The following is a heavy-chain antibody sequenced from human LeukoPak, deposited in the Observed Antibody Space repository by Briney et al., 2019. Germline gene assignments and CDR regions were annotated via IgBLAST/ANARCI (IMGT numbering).Heavy chain of an antibody. D-gene: IGHD3-22*01. J-gene: IGHJ4*02. CDR1: GYTFASYY. CDR3: ARDLVSRISGWSRSGDDYDTSGYEFFDY. Sequence: GASVNVSCKASGYTFASYYIHWVRQAPGQGLEWMGIINPGGDRISYSQRFQGRIIITRDTSTSTVYMELSSLRSEDTAVYYCARDLVSRISGWSRSGDDYDTSGYEFFDYWGQGTLVTVSS. V-gene: IGHV1-46*01. CDR2: INPGGDRI.